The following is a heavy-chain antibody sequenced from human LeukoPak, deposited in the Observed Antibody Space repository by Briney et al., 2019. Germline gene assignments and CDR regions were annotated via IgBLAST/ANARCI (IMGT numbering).Heavy chain of an antibody. D-gene: IGHD6-13*01. CDR1: GGTFSSYA. J-gene: IGHJ6*02. V-gene: IGHV1-69*04. CDR2: IIPILGIA. Sequence: GSSVKVSCKASGGTFSSYAISWVRQAPGQGLEWMGRIIPILGIANYAQKFQGRVTITADKSTSTAYMELSSLRSEDTAVYYCARDFNPDSSSWYPGEDYYYGMDVWGQGTTVTVSS. CDR3: ARDFNPDSSSWYPGEDYYYGMDV.